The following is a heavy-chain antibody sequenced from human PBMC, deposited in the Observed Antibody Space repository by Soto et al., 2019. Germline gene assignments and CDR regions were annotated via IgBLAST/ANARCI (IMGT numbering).Heavy chain of an antibody. Sequence: PSETLSLTCAVYGGSFSGYYWSWIRQPPGKGLEWIGEINHSGSTNYNPSLKSRVTISVDTSKNQFSLKLSSVTAADTAVYYCARGGYYIAAAVSRSTRGGIDYWGQGTLVTVSS. CDR1: GGSFSGYY. V-gene: IGHV4-34*01. CDR2: INHSGST. CDR3: ARGGYYIAAAVSRSTRGGIDY. J-gene: IGHJ4*02. D-gene: IGHD6-13*01.